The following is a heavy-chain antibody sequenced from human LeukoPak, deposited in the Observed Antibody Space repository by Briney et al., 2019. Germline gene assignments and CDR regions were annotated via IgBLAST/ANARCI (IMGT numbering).Heavy chain of an antibody. J-gene: IGHJ3*02. CDR2: IKQDGSEK. CDR3: ARLGGGHSSSWYDAFDI. D-gene: IGHD6-13*01. V-gene: IGHV3-7*01. Sequence: GGSLRLSCAASGFTFSSYWMSWGRQAPGKGLEWVANIKQDGSEKYYVDSVKGRFTISRDNAKNSLYLQMNSLRAEDTAVYYCARLGGGHSSSWYDAFDIWGQGTMVTVSS. CDR1: GFTFSSYW.